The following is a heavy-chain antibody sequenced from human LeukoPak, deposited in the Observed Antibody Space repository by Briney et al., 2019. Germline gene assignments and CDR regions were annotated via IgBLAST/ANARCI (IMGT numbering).Heavy chain of an antibody. V-gene: IGHV1-46*01. CDR2: INPSGGST. CDR1: GYTFTSYY. Sequence: GASVKVSCKASGYTFTSYYMHWVRQAPGQGLEWMGIINPSGGSTSYAQKFQGRVTMTRDTSTSTVYMELSSLRSEDTAVYYCATNTGYSSSWYWTFKPSPRSWFDPWGQGTLVTVSS. J-gene: IGHJ5*02. CDR3: ATNTGYSSSWYWTFKPSPRSWFDP. D-gene: IGHD6-13*01.